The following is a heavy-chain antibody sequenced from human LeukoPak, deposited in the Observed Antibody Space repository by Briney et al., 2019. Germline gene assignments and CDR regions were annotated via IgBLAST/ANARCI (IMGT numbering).Heavy chain of an antibody. CDR3: ARGRQFRRYYYDSSGYYIDY. D-gene: IGHD3-22*01. Sequence: GASVKVSCKASGYTFTSYDINWVRQATGQGLEWMGWMNPNSGNTGYAQKFEGTVTIHRNTSIRTAYMKLSSLRFEDTAVYYCARGRQFRRYYYDSSGYYIDYWGQGTLVTVSS. V-gene: IGHV1-8*03. CDR1: GYTFTSYD. CDR2: MNPNSGNT. J-gene: IGHJ4*02.